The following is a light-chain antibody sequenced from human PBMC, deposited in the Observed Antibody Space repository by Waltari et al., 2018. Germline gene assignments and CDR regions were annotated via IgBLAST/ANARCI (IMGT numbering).Light chain of an antibody. CDR2: DAS. J-gene: IGKJ1*01. V-gene: IGKV3-20*01. CDR3: QHYVRLPAT. Sequence: EIGLTQSPGTLSLSPGERATLACRASQSVGRSLAWYQQKPGQAPRLLIYDASRRATGIPDRFSGSGSGTDFSLTISTLEPEDFAVYYCQHYVRLPATFGQGTKVEI. CDR1: QSVGRS.